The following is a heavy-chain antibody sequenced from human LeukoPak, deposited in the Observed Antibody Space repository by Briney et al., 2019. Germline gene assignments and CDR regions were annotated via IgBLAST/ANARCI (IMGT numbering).Heavy chain of an antibody. V-gene: IGHV4-59*08. Sequence: TLSLICSVSCGSISRYYWSWIRQPPGKGLDWSGYIYYSGSTNYNPSLKSRVTISVDTSKNQFSLKLSSVTAADTAVYYCARARYYYGSGYPDYWGQGTLVTVSS. D-gene: IGHD3-10*01. CDR2: IYYSGST. CDR3: ARARYYYGSGYPDY. CDR1: CGSISRYY. J-gene: IGHJ4*02.